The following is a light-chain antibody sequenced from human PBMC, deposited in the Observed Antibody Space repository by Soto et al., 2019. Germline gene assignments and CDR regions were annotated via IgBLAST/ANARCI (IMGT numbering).Light chain of an antibody. V-gene: IGLV2-14*01. Sequence: QSALTQPASVSGSPGQSITISCTGTSSDVGGYNYVSWYQQHPGKAPKLMIYDVSNRPSGVSNRFSASKSVNTASLTISGLQAEDEADYYCSSYTSSSTLNVFGTGTKLTVL. CDR1: SSDVGGYNY. CDR2: DVS. CDR3: SSYTSSSTLNV. J-gene: IGLJ1*01.